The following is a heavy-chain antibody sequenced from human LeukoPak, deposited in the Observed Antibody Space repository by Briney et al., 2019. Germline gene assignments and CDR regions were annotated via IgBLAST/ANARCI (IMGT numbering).Heavy chain of an antibody. Sequence: ASVKVSRKASGYTFTSYGISWVRQAPGQGLEWMGWISAYNGNTNYAQKLQGRVTMTTDTSTSTAYMELRSLRSDDTAVYYCARHDQGYCSGGSCYQGGSWFDPWGQGTLVTVSS. CDR1: GYTFTSYG. J-gene: IGHJ5*02. CDR3: ARHDQGYCSGGSCYQGGSWFDP. D-gene: IGHD2-15*01. CDR2: ISAYNGNT. V-gene: IGHV1-18*01.